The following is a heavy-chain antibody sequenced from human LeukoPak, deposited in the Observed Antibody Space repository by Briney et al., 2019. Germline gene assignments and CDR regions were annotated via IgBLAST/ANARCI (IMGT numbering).Heavy chain of an antibody. CDR3: ARYVDTAMVTRVDP. V-gene: IGHV4-39*01. CDR1: GGSISSSSYY. D-gene: IGHD5-18*01. Sequence: SETLSLTCTVSGGSISSSSYYWGWIRQPPGKGLEWIGSISYSGSTYYNPSLKSRVTISVDTSQNQFSLKLSSVTAADTAVYYCARYVDTAMVTRVDPWGQGTLVTVSS. CDR2: ISYSGST. J-gene: IGHJ5*02.